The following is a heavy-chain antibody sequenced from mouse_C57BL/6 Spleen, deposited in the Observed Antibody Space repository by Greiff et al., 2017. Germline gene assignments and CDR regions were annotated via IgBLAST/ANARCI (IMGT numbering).Heavy chain of an antibody. J-gene: IGHJ2*01. D-gene: IGHD1-1*01. CDR2: IYPRSGNT. Sequence: VQLVESGAELARPGASVKLSCKASGYTFTSYGISWVKQRTGQGLEWIGEIYPRSGNTYYNEKFKGKATLTADKSSSTAYMELRSLTSEDSAVYFCAREEDYYGKGDFDYWGQGTTLTVSS. CDR3: AREEDYYGKGDFDY. V-gene: IGHV1-81*01. CDR1: GYTFTSYG.